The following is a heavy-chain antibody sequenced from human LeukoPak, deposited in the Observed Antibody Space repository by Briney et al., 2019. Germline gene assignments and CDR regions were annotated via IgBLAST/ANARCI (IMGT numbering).Heavy chain of an antibody. V-gene: IGHV3-30-3*01. Sequence: PGGSLRLSCAASGFTFSSYAMHWVRQAPGKGLEWVAVISYDGSNKYYADSVKGRFTISRDNSKNTLYLQMNSLRAEDTAVYYVARDRRSHPSMDVGGQGPRSPSPQ. J-gene: IGHJ6*01. CDR1: GFTFSSYA. CDR2: ISYDGSNK. CDR3: ARDRRSHPSMDV.